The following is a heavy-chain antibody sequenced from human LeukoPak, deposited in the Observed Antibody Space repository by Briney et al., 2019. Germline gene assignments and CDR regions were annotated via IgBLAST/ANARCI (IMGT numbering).Heavy chain of an antibody. CDR3: ARDPGRGSSGAFDI. J-gene: IGHJ3*02. CDR2: IYYSGST. V-gene: IGHV4-30-4*01. D-gene: IGHD6-19*01. CDR1: GGSISSGDYY. Sequence: SETLSLTCTVSGGSISSGDYYWSWIRQPPGKGLEWIGYIYYSGSTYYNPSLKSRVTISVDTSKNQFSLKLSSVTAADTAVYYCARDPGRGSSGAFDIWGQGTMVTVSS.